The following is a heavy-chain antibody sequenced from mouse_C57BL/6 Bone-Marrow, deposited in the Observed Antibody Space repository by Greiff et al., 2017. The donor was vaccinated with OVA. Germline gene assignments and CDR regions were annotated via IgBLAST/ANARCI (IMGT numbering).Heavy chain of an antibody. J-gene: IGHJ3*01. Sequence: VQLQQSGPELVKPGASVKIPCKASGYTFTDYNMDWVTQSHGKSLEWIGDINPNNGGTIYNQKFKGKATLTVDKSSSTAYMELRSLTSEDTAVYYCARAGNYWFAYWGQGTLVTVSA. CDR3: ARAGNYWFAY. CDR2: INPNNGGT. D-gene: IGHD2-1*01. CDR1: GYTFTDYN. V-gene: IGHV1-18*01.